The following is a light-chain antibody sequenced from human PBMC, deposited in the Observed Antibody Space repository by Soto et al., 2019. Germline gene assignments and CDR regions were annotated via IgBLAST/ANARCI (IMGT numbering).Light chain of an antibody. CDR1: SSDVGGYDY. CDR3: SSYAGSNNFV. V-gene: IGLV2-8*01. J-gene: IGLJ1*01. Sequence: QSALTQPPSASGSPGQSVTISCTGTSSDVGGYDYVYWYQQHPGKAPQLMIYEVTKRPSGVPDRFSGSKSGNTAALTVSGLQAEDEADYYCSSYAGSNNFVVGTGTKLTVL. CDR2: EVT.